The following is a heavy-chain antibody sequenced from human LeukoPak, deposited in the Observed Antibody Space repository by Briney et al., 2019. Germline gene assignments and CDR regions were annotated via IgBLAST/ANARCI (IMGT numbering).Heavy chain of an antibody. J-gene: IGHJ5*02. D-gene: IGHD6-13*01. CDR1: GGSISSYY. CDR3: AREGRQQLVIFHRAFRWFDP. Sequence: SETLSLTCTVSGGSISSYYWSWIRQPAGKGLEWIGRIYTSGSTNYNPSIKSRVTMSVDTSKNQFSLKLSSVTAADTAVYYCAREGRQQLVIFHRAFRWFDPWGQGTLVTVSS. V-gene: IGHV4-4*07. CDR2: IYTSGST.